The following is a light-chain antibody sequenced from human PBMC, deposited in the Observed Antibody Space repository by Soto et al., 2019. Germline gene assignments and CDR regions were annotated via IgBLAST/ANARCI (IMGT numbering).Light chain of an antibody. CDR2: HAS. J-gene: IGKJ2*01. Sequence: EIVLTQSPGTLSLSPGERATLSYRTSQSVSNTYLAWYQQNPGQAPRLLIYHASSRATGIPDRFSGSGSGTDFTLTISRLEPEDFAVYYCQQYATSPPVYAFGQGTKLEI. V-gene: IGKV3-20*01. CDR3: QQYATSPPVYA. CDR1: QSVSNTY.